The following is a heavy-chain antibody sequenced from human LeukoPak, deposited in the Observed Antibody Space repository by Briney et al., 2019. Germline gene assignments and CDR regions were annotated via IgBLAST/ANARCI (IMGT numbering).Heavy chain of an antibody. J-gene: IGHJ5*02. CDR1: GYTFTNYG. V-gene: IGHV1-18*01. CDR2: ISTYHGST. CDR3: AKAAVWAYDDYERRFDP. D-gene: IGHD4-17*01. Sequence: ASVKVSCKASGYTFTNYGITWVRQAPGQGLEWMGWISTYHGSTNSAQKFQGRVTMTTDTSTSTAYMELRSLSSDDTAVYYCAKAAVWAYDDYERRFDPWGQGTLVTVSS.